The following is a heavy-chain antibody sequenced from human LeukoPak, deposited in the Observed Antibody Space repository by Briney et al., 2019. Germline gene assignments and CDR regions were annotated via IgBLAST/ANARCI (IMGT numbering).Heavy chain of an antibody. J-gene: IGHJ4*02. CDR2: ISYDGSNK. D-gene: IGHD5-12*01. Sequence: GGSLRLSCAASGFTFSIYAMHWVRQAPGKGLEWVAVISYDGSNKYYADSVKGRFTISRDNSKNTLYLQMNSLRAEDTAVYYCARSKNRDIVATIRIAAAGTGLGYWGQGTLVTVSS. V-gene: IGHV3-30-3*01. CDR1: GFTFSIYA. CDR3: ARSKNRDIVATIRIAAAGTGLGY.